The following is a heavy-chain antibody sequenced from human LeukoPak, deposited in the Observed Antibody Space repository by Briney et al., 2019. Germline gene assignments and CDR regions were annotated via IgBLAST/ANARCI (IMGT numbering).Heavy chain of an antibody. V-gene: IGHV3-23*01. CDR1: GFTFSSYA. CDR2: ISGSGGST. CDR3: VVGYDRSGYYYYFDY. Sequence: PGGSLRLSCAASGFTFSSYAMSWVRQPPGKGLEWVSTISGSGGSTYYADSVKGRFTISRDNSKNTLYLQMNSLRAEDTAVYYCVVGYDRSGYYYYFDYWGQGTLVTVSS. J-gene: IGHJ4*02. D-gene: IGHD3-22*01.